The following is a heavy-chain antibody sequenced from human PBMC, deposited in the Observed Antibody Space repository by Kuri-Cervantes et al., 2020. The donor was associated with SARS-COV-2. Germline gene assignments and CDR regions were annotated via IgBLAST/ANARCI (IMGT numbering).Heavy chain of an antibody. CDR2: IIPIFGTA. V-gene: IGHV1-69*05. CDR3: ARGLRQWLVHPFDY. Sequence: SVKVSCKASGGTFSSYAISWVRQAPGQGLEWMGGIIPIFGTANYAQKLQGRVTMTTDTSTSTAYMELRSLRSDDTAVYYCARGLRQWLVHPFDYWGQGTLVTVSS. J-gene: IGHJ4*02. D-gene: IGHD6-19*01. CDR1: GGTFSSYA.